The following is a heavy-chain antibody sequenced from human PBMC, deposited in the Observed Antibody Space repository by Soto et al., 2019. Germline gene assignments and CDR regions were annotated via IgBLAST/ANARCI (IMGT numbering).Heavy chain of an antibody. V-gene: IGHV4-31*03. CDR3: ARVDPTYSNYAFDY. D-gene: IGHD4-4*01. CDR2: IYYSGST. J-gene: IGHJ4*02. Sequence: PSETLSLTCTVSGVSFSSGGYYWSWIRQHPGKGLEWIGYIYYSGSTYYNPSLKSRVTISVDTSKNQFSLKLSSVTAADTAVYYCARVDPTYSNYAFDYWGQGTLVTVSS. CDR1: GVSFSSGGYY.